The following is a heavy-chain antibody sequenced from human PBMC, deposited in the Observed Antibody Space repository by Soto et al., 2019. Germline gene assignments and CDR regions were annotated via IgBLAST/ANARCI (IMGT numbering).Heavy chain of an antibody. J-gene: IGHJ4*02. CDR2: VYHTGRT. Sequence: PSETLSLACTFSVGSFRSGSYSWSWIRQPPGKGLEWIRYVYHTGRTSYNPSLKSRVSISMDTSKNQFSLNLDSVTAADTAVYFCARDFAYFDSWGQGTLVTVSS. D-gene: IGHD3-3*01. CDR3: ARDFAYFDS. V-gene: IGHV4-61*01. CDR1: VGSFRSGSYS.